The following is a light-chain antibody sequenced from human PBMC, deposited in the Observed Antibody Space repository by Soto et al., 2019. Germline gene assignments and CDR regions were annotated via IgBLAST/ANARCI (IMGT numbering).Light chain of an antibody. Sequence: DIQMTQSPSTLSASVGDRVTITCRASHSISSWLAWYQQKPGKAPKLLIYKASSLESGVPSRFSGSGSGTEFTLTISSLQPDDFATYYCQPYNSYPWTFGHGTKVEIK. V-gene: IGKV1-5*03. CDR3: QPYNSYPWT. J-gene: IGKJ1*01. CDR2: KAS. CDR1: HSISSW.